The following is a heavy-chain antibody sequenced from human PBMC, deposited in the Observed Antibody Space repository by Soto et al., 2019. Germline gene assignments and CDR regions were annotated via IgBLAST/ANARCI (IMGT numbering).Heavy chain of an antibody. Sequence: SETLSLTCAVYGGSFSGYYWSWIRQPPGKGLEWIGEINHSGSTNYNPSLKSRVTISVDTSKNQFSLKLSSVTAADTAVYYCARGYGSGSYGPWRVWGKGTTVTVSS. V-gene: IGHV4-34*01. D-gene: IGHD3-10*01. CDR1: GGSFSGYY. CDR3: ARGYGSGSYGPWRV. CDR2: INHSGST. J-gene: IGHJ6*04.